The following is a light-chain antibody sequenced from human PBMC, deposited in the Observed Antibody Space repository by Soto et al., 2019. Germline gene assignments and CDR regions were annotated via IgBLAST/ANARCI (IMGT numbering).Light chain of an antibody. V-gene: IGKV1-27*01. CDR2: AAS. CDR3: QKYDRVPVT. CDR1: QGINNY. J-gene: IGKJ1*01. Sequence: DIQMTQSPSSLSASVGDKVTITCRASQGINNYLAWYQQKPGKVPKLLISAASTLHSGVPSRFSGSGSGTDFTLTISSLQPEDFASYYCQKYDRVPVTFGQGTKVEIK.